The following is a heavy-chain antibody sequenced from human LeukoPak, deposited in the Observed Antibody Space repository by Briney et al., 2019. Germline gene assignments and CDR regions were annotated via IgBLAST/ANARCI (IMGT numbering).Heavy chain of an antibody. D-gene: IGHD2-21*01. CDR2: ISSDGTLT. CDR1: GFTFRSYW. Sequence: GGSLRLSCAASGFTFRSYWMHWVCQAPGKGLVWVAHISSDGTLTRYADSVKGRFTISRDNAKNTLYLQMNSVKAEDTAVYYCVRDVVRTLDYWGQGTLVTVSS. J-gene: IGHJ4*02. CDR3: VRDVVRTLDY. V-gene: IGHV3-74*01.